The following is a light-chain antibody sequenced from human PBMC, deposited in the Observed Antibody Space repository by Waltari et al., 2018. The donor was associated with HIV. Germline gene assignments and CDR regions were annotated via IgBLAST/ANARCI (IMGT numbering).Light chain of an antibody. CDR3: GTWDTSLSAAV. J-gene: IGLJ2*01. CDR1: SPNIGNDY. CDR2: ENN. V-gene: IGLV1-51*01. Sequence: QSVLTQPPSVSAPPGPQVTISSSGGSPNIGNDYLSWYQQHPGTAHTLLIYENNERPSGIPDRFSGSRSGTSATLGITGLQTGDEADYYCGTWDTSLSAAVFGGGTKLTVL.